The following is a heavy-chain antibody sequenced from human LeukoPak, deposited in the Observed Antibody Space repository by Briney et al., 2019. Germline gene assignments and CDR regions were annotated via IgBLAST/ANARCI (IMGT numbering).Heavy chain of an antibody. CDR3: TREVSGSLYFDY. Sequence: GGSVRLSCAASGFTFRSYWMHWVRQAPGKGLVWVSRINIDGSSGSYADSVEGRFTISRDNAKNTVYLQMNSLRAEDTAVYHCTREVSGSLYFDYWGQGTLVTVSS. V-gene: IGHV3-74*01. CDR1: GFTFRSYW. D-gene: IGHD1-26*01. CDR2: INIDGSSG. J-gene: IGHJ4*02.